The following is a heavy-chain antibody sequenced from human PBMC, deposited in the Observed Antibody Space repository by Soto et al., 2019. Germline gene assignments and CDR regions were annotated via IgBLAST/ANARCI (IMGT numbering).Heavy chain of an antibody. V-gene: IGHV3-30*02. CDR1: GFIFSSYG. Sequence: GGSLRLSCAASGFIFSSYGMHWVRQAPGEGLEWVAVIWYDGSNKYYADSVKGRVTMTEDTSTDTAYMELSSLRSEDTAVYYCATSIAAPPSYYYYYYYMDVWGKGTTVTVSS. CDR3: ATSIAAPPSYYYYYYYMDV. J-gene: IGHJ6*03. CDR2: IWYDGSNK. D-gene: IGHD6-6*01.